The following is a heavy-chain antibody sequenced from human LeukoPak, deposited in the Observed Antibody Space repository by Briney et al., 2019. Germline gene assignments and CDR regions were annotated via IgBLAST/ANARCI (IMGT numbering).Heavy chain of an antibody. CDR2: ISHGGNT. D-gene: IGHD3-10*01. Sequence: KPSETLSLTCVVSGFSISSRYYWGWIRQPPGGGLELIGSISHGGNTFYNSSFQSRATISADTSNNQFSLQLRSVTAADTAVYYCAAYGRRAVSLSYRYFDYWGPGTLVTVSS. V-gene: IGHV4-38-2*01. J-gene: IGHJ4*02. CDR3: AAYGRRAVSLSYRYFDY. CDR1: GFSISSRYY.